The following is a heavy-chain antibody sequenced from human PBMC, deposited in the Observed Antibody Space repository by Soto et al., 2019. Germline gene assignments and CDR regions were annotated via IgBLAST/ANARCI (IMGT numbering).Heavy chain of an antibody. CDR2: IIPIFGTA. J-gene: IGHJ5*02. Sequence: QVQLVQSGAEVKKPGSSVKVSCKASGGTFSSYAISWVRQAPGQGLEWMGGIIPIFGTANYAQKFQGRVPITADESTSTAYLELSTLRSEDTAVYYCARENRDDGDDAPNWFDPWGKVSLVTVAS. CDR1: GGTFSSYA. CDR3: ARENRDDGDDAPNWFDP. D-gene: IGHD4-17*01. V-gene: IGHV1-69*01.